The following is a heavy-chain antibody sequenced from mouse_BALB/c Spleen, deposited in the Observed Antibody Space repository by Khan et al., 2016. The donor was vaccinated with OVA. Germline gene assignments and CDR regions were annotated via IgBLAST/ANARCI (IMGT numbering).Heavy chain of an antibody. CDR2: IIPSNDYT. V-gene: IGHV1-4*01. Sequence: VQLQQSGAELARPGASVKMSCKASGYTFTTYTIHWVKQRPGQGLEWIGYIIPSNDYTNYNQKFKDRATLTADKSSRTAYMQLSSLTSEYSSVYYFAREGAYYRSDGWFAYWGQGTLVTVSA. CDR1: GYTFTTYT. CDR3: AREGAYYRSDGWFAY. D-gene: IGHD2-14*01. J-gene: IGHJ3*01.